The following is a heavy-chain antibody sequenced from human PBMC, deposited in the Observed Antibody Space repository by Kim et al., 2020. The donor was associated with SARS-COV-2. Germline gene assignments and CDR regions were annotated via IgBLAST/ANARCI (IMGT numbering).Heavy chain of an antibody. CDR3: ARYNHAFDF. CDR1: GYTFITHS. CDR2: ISAYDGDT. V-gene: IGHV1-18*01. D-gene: IGHD2-2*02. Sequence: ASVKVSCKPSGYTFITHSLGWVRQAPGQGLEWMGWISAYDGDTSYAQNFQGRVTMTTDKSTSTAYMELRSLRSDDTAVYYCARYNHAFDFWGQGTMVTVSS. J-gene: IGHJ3*01.